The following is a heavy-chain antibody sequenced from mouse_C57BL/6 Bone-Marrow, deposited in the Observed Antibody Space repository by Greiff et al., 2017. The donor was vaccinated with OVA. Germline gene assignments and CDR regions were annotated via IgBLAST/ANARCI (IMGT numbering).Heavy chain of an antibody. Sequence: DVQLVESGPGLVKPSQTVFLTCTVTGISITTGHYRWSWIRQFPGNKLEWIGYIYYSGTITYNPSLTSRTTITRDTPKNQFFLEMNSLTAEDTATYYCAREDGSSYYFDYWGQGTTLTVSS. CDR3: AREDGSSYYFDY. CDR2: IYYSGTI. J-gene: IGHJ2*01. CDR1: GISITTGHYR. V-gene: IGHV3-5*01. D-gene: IGHD1-1*01.